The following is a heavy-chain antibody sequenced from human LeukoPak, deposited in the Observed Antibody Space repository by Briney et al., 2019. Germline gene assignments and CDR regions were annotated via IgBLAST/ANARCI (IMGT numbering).Heavy chain of an antibody. CDR3: ARTRDFWSGYFDY. CDR2: IYHSGST. Sequence: SETLSLTCTVSGGSISSSSYYWGWIRQPPGKGLEWIGSIYHSGSTYYNPSLQSRVTISVDTSKSQFSLKLSSVTAADTAVYYCARTRDFWSGYFDYWGQGILVTVSS. D-gene: IGHD3-3*01. V-gene: IGHV4-39*07. CDR1: GGSISSSSYY. J-gene: IGHJ4*02.